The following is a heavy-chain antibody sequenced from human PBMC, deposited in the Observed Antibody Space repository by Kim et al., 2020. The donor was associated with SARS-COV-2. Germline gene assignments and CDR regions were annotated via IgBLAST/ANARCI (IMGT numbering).Heavy chain of an antibody. CDR2: IYYSGST. V-gene: IGHV4-30-4*01. CDR3: ARDAGEYSGYATGLMDV. J-gene: IGHJ6*04. D-gene: IGHD5-12*01. Sequence: SETLSLTCTVSGGSISSGDYYWSWIRQPPGKGLEWIGYIYYSGSTYYNPSLKSRVTISVDSSKNQFSLKLSSVTAADTAVYYCARDAGEYSGYATGLMDVWGKGTTVTVSS. CDR1: GGSISSGDYY.